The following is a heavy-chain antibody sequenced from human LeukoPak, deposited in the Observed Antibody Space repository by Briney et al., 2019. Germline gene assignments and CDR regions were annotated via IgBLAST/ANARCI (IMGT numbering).Heavy chain of an antibody. Sequence: GGSLRLSCAASGFTVSSNYMSWVRQAPGKGLKWVGQIRSKTDGGTTDYAAPVKGRFTISRDDSKNTLYLQMNSLKTEDTAVYYCTTEDYGDYVPDFWGQGTLVTVSS. D-gene: IGHD4-17*01. CDR1: GFTVSSNY. CDR3: TTEDYGDYVPDF. V-gene: IGHV3-15*01. J-gene: IGHJ4*02. CDR2: IRSKTDGGTT.